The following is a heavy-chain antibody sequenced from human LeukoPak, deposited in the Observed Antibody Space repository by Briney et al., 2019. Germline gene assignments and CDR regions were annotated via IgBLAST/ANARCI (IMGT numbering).Heavy chain of an antibody. Sequence: PGGSLRLSCAASGLTFRTYSMNWVRQAPGKGLEWASYISSSSSTIYYADSVKGRFTISRDNAKNSLDLLMNSLRAEDTAVYYCARGWIGPLVRLQLFDYWGQGTVVTVSS. CDR2: ISSSSSTI. CDR1: GLTFRTYS. CDR3: ARGWIGPLVRLQLFDY. V-gene: IGHV3-48*01. J-gene: IGHJ4*02. D-gene: IGHD1-1*01.